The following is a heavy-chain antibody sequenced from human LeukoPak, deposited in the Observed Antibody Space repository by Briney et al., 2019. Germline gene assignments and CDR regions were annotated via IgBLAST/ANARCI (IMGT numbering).Heavy chain of an antibody. Sequence: SQTLSLTCTVSGGSISSGGYYWSWIRQHPGKGLECIGYIYYSGSTYYNPSLKSRVTISVDTSKNQFSLKLSSVTAADTAVYYCASRVVAASDYYYYYGMDVWGQGTTVTVSS. CDR3: ASRVVAASDYYYYYGMDV. V-gene: IGHV4-31*03. D-gene: IGHD2-15*01. CDR1: GGSISSGGYY. J-gene: IGHJ6*02. CDR2: IYYSGST.